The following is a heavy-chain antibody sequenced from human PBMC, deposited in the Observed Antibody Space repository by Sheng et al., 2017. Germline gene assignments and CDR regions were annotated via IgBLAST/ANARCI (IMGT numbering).Heavy chain of an antibody. CDR1: GYTFTSYG. J-gene: IGHJ6*03. Sequence: QVQLVQSGAEVKKPGASVKVSCKASGYTFTSYGISWVRQAPGQGLEWMGWISAYNGNTNYAQKLQGRVTMTTDTSTSTAYMELRSLRSDDTAVYYCARDEGDIAVAGTWYYYYMDVWGKGTTVTVSS. CDR3: ARDEGDIAVAGTWYYYYMDV. CDR2: ISAYNGNT. V-gene: IGHV1-18*01. D-gene: IGHD6-19*01.